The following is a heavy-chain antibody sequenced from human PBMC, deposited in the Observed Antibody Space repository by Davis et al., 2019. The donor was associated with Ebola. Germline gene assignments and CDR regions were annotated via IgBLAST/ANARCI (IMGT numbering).Heavy chain of an antibody. CDR2: IYYSGRT. CDR3: ARVHHDYGSQGWFDP. Sequence: MPGGSLRLSCTFSGGSLSSNYYWSWIRQPPGKGLEWIGYIYYSGRTNYNPSLKSRVTISIDKSKNQFSLNLTSVTAADTAVYYCARVHHDYGSQGWFDPWGQGTLVTVSS. V-gene: IGHV4-61*05. D-gene: IGHD3-10*01. CDR1: GGSLSSNYY. J-gene: IGHJ5*02.